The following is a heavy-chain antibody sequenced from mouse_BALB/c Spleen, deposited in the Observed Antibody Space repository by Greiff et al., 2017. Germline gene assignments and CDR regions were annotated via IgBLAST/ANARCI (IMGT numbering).Heavy chain of an antibody. D-gene: IGHD2-4*01. CDR2: INSNGGST. Sequence: EVQVVESGGGLVQPGGSLKLSCAASGFTFSSYGMSWVRQTPDKRLELVATINSNGGSTYYPDSVKGRFTISRDNAKNTLYLQMSSLKSEDTAMYYCARVATMITRSFAYWGQGTLVTVSA. CDR3: ARVATMITRSFAY. CDR1: GFTFSSYG. J-gene: IGHJ3*01. V-gene: IGHV5-6-3*01.